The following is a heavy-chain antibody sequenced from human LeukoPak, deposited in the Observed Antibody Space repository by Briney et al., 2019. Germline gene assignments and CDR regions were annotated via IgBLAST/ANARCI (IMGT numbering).Heavy chain of an antibody. Sequence: ASVKVSCKASGYTFTSYGISWVRQAPGQGLEWMGWISAYNGNTNYAQKLQGRVTMTTDTSTSTAYMELRSLRSDDTAVYYCARLASWYVDYYYGMDVWGQGTTVTVSS. CDR1: GYTFTSYG. CDR2: ISAYNGNT. CDR3: ARLASWYVDYYYGMDV. V-gene: IGHV1-18*01. D-gene: IGHD6-13*01. J-gene: IGHJ6*02.